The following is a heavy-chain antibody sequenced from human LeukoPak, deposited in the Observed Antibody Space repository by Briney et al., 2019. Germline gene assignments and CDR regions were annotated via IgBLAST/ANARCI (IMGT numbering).Heavy chain of an antibody. V-gene: IGHV3-21*01. J-gene: IGHJ4*02. Sequence: KSGGSLRLSCAASGFTFSSYSMNWVRQAPGKGLEWVSSISSSSSYIYYADSVKGRFTISRDNAKNSLYLQMNSLRAEDTAVYYCARAIRNSSSSLDYWGQGTLVTVSS. CDR3: ARAIRNSSSSLDY. D-gene: IGHD6-6*01. CDR1: GFTFSSYS. CDR2: ISSSSSYI.